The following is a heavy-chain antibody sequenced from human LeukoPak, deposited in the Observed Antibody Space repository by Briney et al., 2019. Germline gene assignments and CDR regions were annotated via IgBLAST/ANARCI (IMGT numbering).Heavy chain of an antibody. CDR2: INTGNSNT. CDR3: ARGGYIYGFDH. J-gene: IGHJ4*02. Sequence: ASVKVSCKASGYTLTTYAIHWVRQAPRQSLEWMGWINTGNSNTNYLEKSQDRVTITRDTSASTAYMELSSLRSEDTAVYYCARGGYIYGFDHWGQGTLVTVSS. V-gene: IGHV1-3*04. CDR1: GYTLTTYA. D-gene: IGHD5-18*01.